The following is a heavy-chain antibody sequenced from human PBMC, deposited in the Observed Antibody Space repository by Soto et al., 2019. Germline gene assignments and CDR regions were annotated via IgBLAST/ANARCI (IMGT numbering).Heavy chain of an antibody. J-gene: IGHJ6*02. V-gene: IGHV5-51*01. CDR3: AGGSCGGDCYSSYYYCGMDV. CDR2: IYPGDSDT. D-gene: IGHD2-21*02. CDR1: GYRFTSYW. Sequence: GESLRISCKGSGYRFTSYWIGGVRQMPGKGLEWMGIIYPGDSDTRYSPSFQGQVTISADKSISTAYLQWSSLKASDTAMYYCAGGSCGGDCYSSYYYCGMDVWGQGTTVTVSS.